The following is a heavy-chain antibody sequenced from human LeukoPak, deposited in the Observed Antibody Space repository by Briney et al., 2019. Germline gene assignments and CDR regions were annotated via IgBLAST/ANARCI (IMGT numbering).Heavy chain of an antibody. CDR1: GGSISSSSYY. J-gene: IGHJ3*02. D-gene: IGHD2-2*01. Sequence: PSETLSLTCTVSGGSISSSSYYWGWIRQPPGKGLEWIGSIYYSGSTYYNPSLKRRVTISVDTSKNQFSLKLSSVTAADTAVYYCARPRDCSSTSCYPYYDFWSGRGAFDIWGQGTMVTVSS. CDR3: ARPRDCSSTSCYPYYDFWSGRGAFDI. CDR2: IYYSGST. V-gene: IGHV4-39*01.